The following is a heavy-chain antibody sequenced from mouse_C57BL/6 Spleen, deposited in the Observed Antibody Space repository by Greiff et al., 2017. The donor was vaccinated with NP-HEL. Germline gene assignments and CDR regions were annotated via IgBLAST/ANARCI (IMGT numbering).Heavy chain of an antibody. J-gene: IGHJ4*01. CDR3: ARNYGSLVGAMDY. CDR2: IYPYNGVS. CDR1: GYSFTGYY. V-gene: IGHV1-31*01. Sequence: VQLKESGPELVKPGASVKISCKASGYSFTGYYMHWVKQSHGNILDWIGYIYPYNGVSSYNQKFKGKATLTVDKSSSTAYMELRSLTSEDSAVYYCARNYGSLVGAMDYWGQGTSVTVSS. D-gene: IGHD1-1*01.